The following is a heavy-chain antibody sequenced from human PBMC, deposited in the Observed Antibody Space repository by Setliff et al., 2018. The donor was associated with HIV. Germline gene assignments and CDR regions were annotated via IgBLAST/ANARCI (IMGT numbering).Heavy chain of an antibody. CDR1: GGSIKSGAYY. CDR2: IYYSGSS. Sequence: SGTLSLTCTVSGGSIKSGAYYWSWIRQHPGKGLEWIGYIYYSGSSYFNSSLKSRLSLSVDTSKNQFSLELTSVTAADTAAYLCATFRAPYCTNTGCFWGAFVTWGQGTMVTVSS. J-gene: IGHJ3*01. V-gene: IGHV4-31*03. CDR3: ATFRAPYCTNTGCFWGAFVT. D-gene: IGHD2-2*01.